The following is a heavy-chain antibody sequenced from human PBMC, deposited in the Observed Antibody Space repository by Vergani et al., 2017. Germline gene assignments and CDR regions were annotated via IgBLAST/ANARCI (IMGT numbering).Heavy chain of an antibody. CDR2: IKSKTDGGTT. D-gene: IGHD3-9*01. J-gene: IGHJ6*03. V-gene: IGHV3-15*01. Sequence: EVQLVESGGGLVKPGGSLRLSCAASGFTFSNAWMSWVRQAPGKGLEWVGRIKSKTDGGTTDYAAPVKGRFTISRDDSKNTPYLQMNSLKTEDTAVYYCTTTPGFYDILTGSQGYYYMDVWGKATTVTVSS. CDR1: GFTFSNAW. CDR3: TTTPGFYDILTGSQGYYYMDV.